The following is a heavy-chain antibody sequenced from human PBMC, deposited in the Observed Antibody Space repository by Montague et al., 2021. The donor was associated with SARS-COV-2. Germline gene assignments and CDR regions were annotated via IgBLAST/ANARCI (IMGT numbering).Heavy chain of an antibody. D-gene: IGHD3-9*01. CDR2: IYSNGDK. CDR3: AHLIRYYDIFTCIRFDD. V-gene: IGHV2-5*01. Sequence: PALVKPTQTLTLTCTFSGFSLSTPTVGVAWIRQPPGRTLEWLAVIYSNGDKSYSPSLQRRLTITKDTSRNQVVLSLTNVDPFDTATYYCAHLIRYYDIFTCIRFDDWGQGTPVTVSS. J-gene: IGHJ4*03. CDR1: GFSLSTPTVG.